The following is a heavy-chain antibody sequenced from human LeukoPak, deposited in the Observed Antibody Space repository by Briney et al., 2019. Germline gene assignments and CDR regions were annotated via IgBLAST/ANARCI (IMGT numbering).Heavy chain of an antibody. CDR3: ARALPANPPEAFDI. J-gene: IGHJ3*02. CDR1: GGTFSSYA. V-gene: IGHV1-69*13. Sequence: SVKVSCKASGGTFSSYAISWVRQAPGQGLEWMGGIIPIFGTANYAQKFQGRVTITADESTSTAYMELSSLRSEDTAVYYCARALPANPPEAFDIWGQGTMVTVSS. CDR2: IIPIFGTA.